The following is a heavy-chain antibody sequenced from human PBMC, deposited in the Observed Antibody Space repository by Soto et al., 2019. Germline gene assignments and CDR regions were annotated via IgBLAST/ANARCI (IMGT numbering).Heavy chain of an antibody. Sequence: QVQLVQSGAEVKKPGASVKVSCKASGYTFTSYYMHWVRRAPGQGLEWMGIINPSGGSTSYAQKFQGRVTMTRDTSTSTVYMELSSLRSEDTAVYYCARGPIAMIVVVDFDYWGQGTLVTVSS. CDR3: ARGPIAMIVVVDFDY. CDR2: INPSGGST. V-gene: IGHV1-46*01. D-gene: IGHD3-22*01. J-gene: IGHJ4*02. CDR1: GYTFTSYY.